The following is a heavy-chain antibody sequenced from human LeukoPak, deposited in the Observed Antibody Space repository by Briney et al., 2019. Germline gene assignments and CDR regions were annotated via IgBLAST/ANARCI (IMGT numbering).Heavy chain of an antibody. CDR3: ARATLVGTFDYFDY. D-gene: IGHD1-26*01. CDR2: IIPIFGTA. V-gene: IGHV1-69*05. CDR1: GGTFSSYA. Sequence: GASVKVSCKASGGTFSSYAISWVRQAPGQGLEWMGGIIPIFGTANYAQKFQGRVTITTDESTSTAYIELSSLRSEDTAVYYCARATLVGTFDYFDYWGQGTLVTVSS. J-gene: IGHJ4*02.